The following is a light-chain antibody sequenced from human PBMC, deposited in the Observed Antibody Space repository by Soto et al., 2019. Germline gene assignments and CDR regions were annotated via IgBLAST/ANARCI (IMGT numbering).Light chain of an antibody. J-gene: IGLJ1*01. CDR2: EVT. CDR3: CSYTTSSTRV. CDR1: SSDVGGYNY. V-gene: IGLV2-14*01. Sequence: QSVLTQPASVSGSPGQSITISCTGTSSDVGGYNYVSWYQQHPGKAPKLIIYEVTNRPSGVSNRFSGSKSGNTASLTISGLQAEDEADYYCCSYTTSSTRVFGTGTKVTVL.